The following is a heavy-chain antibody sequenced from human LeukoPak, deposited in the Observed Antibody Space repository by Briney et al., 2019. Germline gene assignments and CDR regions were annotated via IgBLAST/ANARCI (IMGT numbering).Heavy chain of an antibody. CDR1: GFTFSSYG. D-gene: IGHD5-24*01. Sequence: GRSLRLSCAASGFTFSSYGMHWVRQAPGKGLEWVAVISYDGSNKYYADSVKGRFTISRDNSKNTLYLQMNSLGAEDTAVYYCAHGGRWLQLDYWGQGTLVTVSS. V-gene: IGHV3-30*03. CDR2: ISYDGSNK. CDR3: AHGGRWLQLDY. J-gene: IGHJ4*02.